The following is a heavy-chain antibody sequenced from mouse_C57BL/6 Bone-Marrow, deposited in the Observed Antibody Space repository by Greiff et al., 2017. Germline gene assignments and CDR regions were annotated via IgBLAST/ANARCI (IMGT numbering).Heavy chain of an antibody. Sequence: EVQLQQSGPGLVKPSQSLSLTCSVTGYSITSGYYWNWIRQFPGNKLEWMGYISYDGSNNYNPSLKNRISITRDTSKNQFFLKLNSVTTEDTATYYCAREGIYYYGPNWYFDVWGTGTTVTVSS. J-gene: IGHJ1*03. CDR1: GYSITSGYY. CDR2: ISYDGSN. D-gene: IGHD1-1*01. V-gene: IGHV3-6*01. CDR3: AREGIYYYGPNWYFDV.